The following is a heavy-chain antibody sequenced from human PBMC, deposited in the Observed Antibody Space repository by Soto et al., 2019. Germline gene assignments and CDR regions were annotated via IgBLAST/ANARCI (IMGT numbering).Heavy chain of an antibody. Sequence: GGSLRLSCAACGFTFSSYAISWVRQAPGKGLEWVSAISGSGGSTYYADSVKGRFTISRDNSKNTLYLQMNSLRAEDTAVYYCAKDRHPYGEYEDYLGQGTLVAVCS. CDR3: AKDRHPYGEYEDY. D-gene: IGHD4-17*01. CDR1: GFTFSSYA. V-gene: IGHV3-23*01. CDR2: ISGSGGST. J-gene: IGHJ4*02.